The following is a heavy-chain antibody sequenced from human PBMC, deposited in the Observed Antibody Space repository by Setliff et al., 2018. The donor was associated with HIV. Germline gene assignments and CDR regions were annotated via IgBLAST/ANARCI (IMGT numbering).Heavy chain of an antibody. CDR1: GESFSGYY. CDR3: ARDPVITMMVGPRFYFDY. V-gene: IGHV4-34*01. J-gene: IGHJ4*02. D-gene: IGHD3-22*01. CDR2: INHSGGT. Sequence: PSETLSLTCAVSGESFSGYYWSWIRQSPGKGLEWIGEINHSGGTNYNPSLKSRVTMSVDTSKNQFSLRLSSVTAADTAVYYCARDPVITMMVGPRFYFDYWGQGILVTVSS.